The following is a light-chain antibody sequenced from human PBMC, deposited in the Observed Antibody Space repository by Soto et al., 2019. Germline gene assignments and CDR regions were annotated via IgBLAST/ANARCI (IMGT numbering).Light chain of an antibody. Sequence: IQLTQSPSSLSASVGDRVTITCRAGQDIGSALAWYQQRPGKAPKLLLYDASNLEAGVPSRFSRSGSGTDFTLPFTSLRPEDFATYYCQQFNGFPLTFGGGTKVQIK. V-gene: IGKV1-13*02. CDR2: DAS. J-gene: IGKJ4*01. CDR1: QDIGSA. CDR3: QQFNGFPLT.